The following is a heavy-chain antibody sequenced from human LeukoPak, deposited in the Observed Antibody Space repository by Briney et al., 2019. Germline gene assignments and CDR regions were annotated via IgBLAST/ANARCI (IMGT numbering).Heavy chain of an antibody. CDR1: GFSFSTYV. CDR3: AKAHFRHDY. Sequence: GGSLRLSCAASGFSFSTYVMTWVRQAPGKGLEWVSTISAAADNTYYADSVKGRFTISRVNSKNTLYLQMNSLRADDTAVYYCAKAHFRHDYWGQGTLVTVSS. D-gene: IGHD2/OR15-2a*01. CDR2: ISAAADNT. J-gene: IGHJ4*02. V-gene: IGHV3-23*01.